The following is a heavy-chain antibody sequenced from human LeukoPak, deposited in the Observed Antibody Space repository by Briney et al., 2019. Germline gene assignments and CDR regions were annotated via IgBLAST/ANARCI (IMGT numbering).Heavy chain of an antibody. CDR1: GFTLSSYW. CDR3: ARGRSGGFFDY. J-gene: IGHJ4*02. Sequence: GGSLRLSCAASGFTLSSYWMNWVRQAPGKGLVWVSRIESDGSSTSYADSVKGRFTISRDNAKNTLYLQMNNLRAEDTAVYYCARGRSGGFFDYWGQGTLVTVSS. V-gene: IGHV3-74*01. D-gene: IGHD5-12*01. CDR2: IESDGSST.